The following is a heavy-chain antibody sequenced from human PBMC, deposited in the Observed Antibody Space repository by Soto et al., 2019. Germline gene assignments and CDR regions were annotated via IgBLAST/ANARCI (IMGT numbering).Heavy chain of an antibody. D-gene: IGHD3-22*01. CDR3: ARDVYYYDSSADWAY. CDR2: ITGSSSYI. J-gene: IGHJ4*02. Sequence: EVQLVESGGGLVKHGGSLRLSCAASGFTFSSYSMNWVRQAPGKGLEWVSSITGSSSYIYYADSVKGRFTISIENAKNSRYLQMHSLRAEDTAVYYCARDVYYYDSSADWAYWGQGTLVTVSS. CDR1: GFTFSSYS. V-gene: IGHV3-21*02.